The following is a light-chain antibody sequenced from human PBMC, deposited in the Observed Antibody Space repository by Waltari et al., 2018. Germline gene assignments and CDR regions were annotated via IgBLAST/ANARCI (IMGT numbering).Light chain of an antibody. CDR3: QQGNDFPLT. J-gene: IGKJ5*01. CDR2: DAS. CDR1: QDISRW. Sequence: DIQMTQSPSSVSASVGDRVTITFRASQDISRWLAWYQQKAGKAPKFLRYDASTLQSGVPSRFSGSGSGTDFTLTISSLQPEDFATYYCQQGNDFPLTFGGGTRLDIK. V-gene: IGKV1-12*01.